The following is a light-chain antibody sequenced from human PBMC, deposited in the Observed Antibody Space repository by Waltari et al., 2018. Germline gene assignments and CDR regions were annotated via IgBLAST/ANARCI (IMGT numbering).Light chain of an antibody. CDR1: SSDLGGVDM. Sequence: QSALTQPAAGSGSPGQSVTTPCPGASSDLGGVDMVSWYQQHPGNAPKLVISDVSKRPSGVSDRFSGSKSGDTASLTISGLQFEDEADYYCCSYAGNYVWVFGGGTRLTVL. CDR3: CSYAGNYVWV. V-gene: IGLV2-23*02. J-gene: IGLJ3*02. CDR2: DVS.